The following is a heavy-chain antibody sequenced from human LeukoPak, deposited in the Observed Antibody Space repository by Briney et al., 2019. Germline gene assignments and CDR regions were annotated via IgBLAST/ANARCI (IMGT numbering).Heavy chain of an antibody. Sequence: SETLSLTCAVYGGSFSGYYWSWIRQPPGKGLEWIGEINHSGSTNYNPSLKSRVTISVDTSKNQFSLELSSVTAADTAVYYCARAPVRGVKRRLSNDAFDIWGQGTMVTVSS. CDR3: ARAPVRGVKRRLSNDAFDI. CDR1: GGSFSGYY. V-gene: IGHV4-34*01. J-gene: IGHJ3*02. D-gene: IGHD3-10*01. CDR2: INHSGST.